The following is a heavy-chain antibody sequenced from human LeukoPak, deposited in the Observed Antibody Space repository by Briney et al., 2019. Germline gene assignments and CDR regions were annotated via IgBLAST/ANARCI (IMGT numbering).Heavy chain of an antibody. Sequence: GGSLRLSCAASGFTFSRHYMHWVRHAPGKGLEWVSSISSSSSYIYYADSVKGRFTISRDNAKNSLYLQMNSLRAEDTAVYYCARDPMDYYGMDVWGQGTTVTVSS. D-gene: IGHD5-24*01. V-gene: IGHV3-21*01. CDR1: GFTFSRHY. CDR3: ARDPMDYYGMDV. J-gene: IGHJ6*02. CDR2: ISSSSSYI.